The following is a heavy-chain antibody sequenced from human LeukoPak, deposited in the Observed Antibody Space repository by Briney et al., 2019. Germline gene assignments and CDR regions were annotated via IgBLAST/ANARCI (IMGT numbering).Heavy chain of an antibody. J-gene: IGHJ4*02. V-gene: IGHV4-59*01. CDR2: IYYSGST. CDR3: ARDSGNSPRSDY. CDR1: GVSISSYY. D-gene: IGHD1-26*01. Sequence: SETLSHTCTVSGVSISSYYWSWIRPPPGKGLEWIGYIYYSGSTNYNPSLKSRVTISVDTSKNQFSLKLSSVTAADTAVYYCARDSGNSPRSDYWGQGTLVTVSS.